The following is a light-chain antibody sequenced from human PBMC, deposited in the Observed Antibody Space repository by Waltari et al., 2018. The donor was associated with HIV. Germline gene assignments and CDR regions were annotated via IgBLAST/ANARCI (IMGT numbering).Light chain of an antibody. Sequence: EIVLTQSPVTLSLSPGERATLSCRASQSVDNYLAWYQQKPGQAPRLLIYDASNRATDIPARVSGSGSGTDFTLTISSLEPEDFAVYYCQQRSSWPPITFGQGTRLEIK. CDR1: QSVDNY. V-gene: IGKV3-11*01. J-gene: IGKJ5*01. CDR2: DAS. CDR3: QQRSSWPPIT.